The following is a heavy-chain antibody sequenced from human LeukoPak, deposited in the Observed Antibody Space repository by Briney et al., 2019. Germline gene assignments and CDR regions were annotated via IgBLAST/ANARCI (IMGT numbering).Heavy chain of an antibody. J-gene: IGHJ4*02. Sequence: PGRSLRLSCAASGFTFSSYAMHWVRQAPGKGLEWVALISYDGSNKYYADSVKGRFTISRDNSKNTLYLQMNSLRAEDTAVYNCARFYANEWELPHWGQGTLVTVSS. CDR3: ARFYANEWELPH. V-gene: IGHV3-30*04. CDR1: GFTFSSYA. D-gene: IGHD1-26*01. CDR2: ISYDGSNK.